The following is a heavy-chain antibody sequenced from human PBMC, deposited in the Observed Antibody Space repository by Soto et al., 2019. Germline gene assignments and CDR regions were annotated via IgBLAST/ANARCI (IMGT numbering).Heavy chain of an antibody. CDR1: GYTFTSYA. CDR3: ARDLQSYDILTGYRYGMDV. J-gene: IGHJ6*02. Sequence: ASVKVSCKASGYTFTSYAMHWVLQAPGQRLEWMGWINAGNGNTKYSQKFQGRVTITRDTSASTAYMELSSLRSEDTAVYYCARDLQSYDILTGYRYGMDVWGQGTTVTVSS. D-gene: IGHD3-9*01. CDR2: INAGNGNT. V-gene: IGHV1-3*01.